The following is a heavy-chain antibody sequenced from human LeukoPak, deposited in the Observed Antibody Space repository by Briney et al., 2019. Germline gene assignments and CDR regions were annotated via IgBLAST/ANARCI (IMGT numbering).Heavy chain of an antibody. CDR3: ARARMATIQYNWFDP. D-gene: IGHD5-24*01. CDR1: GYSFTSYW. J-gene: IGHJ5*02. Sequence: GESLKISCKGSGYSFTSYWIGWVRQMPGKGLEWVRIIYPGDSDTRYSPSFQGQVTISADKSISTAYLQWSSLKASDTAMYYCARARMATIQYNWFDPWGQGTLVTVSS. V-gene: IGHV5-51*01. CDR2: IYPGDSDT.